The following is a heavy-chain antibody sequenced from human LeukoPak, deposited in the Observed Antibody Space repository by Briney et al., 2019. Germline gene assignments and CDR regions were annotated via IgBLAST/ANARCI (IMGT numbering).Heavy chain of an antibody. CDR1: GFTFSGYS. CDR2: ISSSSSDI. CDR3: ATVDGHGSGIHSSPPFAS. Sequence: GGSLRLSCAASGFTFSGYSMNWVRQAPGKGLEWVSSISSSSSDIYDADSVKGRFTISRDNAKNSLFLQMRSLRPEDTAVYYCATVDGHGSGIHSSPPFASWGQGTLVTVSS. V-gene: IGHV3-21*01. D-gene: IGHD3-10*01. J-gene: IGHJ4*02.